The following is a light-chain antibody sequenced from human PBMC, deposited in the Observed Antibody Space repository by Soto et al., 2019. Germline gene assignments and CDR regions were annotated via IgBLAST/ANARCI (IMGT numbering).Light chain of an antibody. CDR1: KNDIGGFNF. CDR3: SAYAGTNNWV. Sequence: QSVLTQPPSASGSPGQTVTISCTGTKNDIGGFNFVSWYQQHPGKAPKLMTYEVRKRPSGVPDRFSGSRSGNTASLTVSGLQAEDEADYYCSAYAGTNNWVFGGGTKLTVL. V-gene: IGLV2-8*01. J-gene: IGLJ3*02. CDR2: EVR.